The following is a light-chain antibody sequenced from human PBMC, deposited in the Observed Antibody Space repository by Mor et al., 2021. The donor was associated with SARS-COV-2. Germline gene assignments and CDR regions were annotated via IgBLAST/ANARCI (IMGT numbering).Light chain of an antibody. CDR2: VN. CDR3: SSYSGLGG. J-gene: IGLJ2*01. V-gene: IGLV2-8*01. Sequence: VNKRPSGVPDRFSGSKSGNTASLTISGLQAEDEADYYCSSYSGLGGFGGGTKLTVL.